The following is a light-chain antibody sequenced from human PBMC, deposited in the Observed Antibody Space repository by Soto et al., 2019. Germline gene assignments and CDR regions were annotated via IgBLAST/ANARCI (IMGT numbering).Light chain of an antibody. CDR1: SSNIGSNC. CDR2: SNN. V-gene: IGLV1-44*01. CDR3: AAWDDSLNGVV. J-gene: IGLJ2*01. Sequence: QSVLTQPLSASGTPGQRVTISCSGSSSNIGSNCVNWYRQLPGTAPKLLIYSNNQRPSGVPDRFSGSKSGTSASLAISGLQSEDEADYHCAAWDDSLNGVVFGGGTKLTVL.